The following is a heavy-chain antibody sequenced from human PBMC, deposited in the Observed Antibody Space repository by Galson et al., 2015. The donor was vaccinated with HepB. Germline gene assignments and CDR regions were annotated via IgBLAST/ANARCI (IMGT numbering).Heavy chain of an antibody. D-gene: IGHD2-2*01. CDR3: AKGYCSSHSCYYGAPDY. V-gene: IGHV3-30*18. CDR2: ISYDGSNK. CDR1: GFTFSNYG. Sequence: SLRLSCAASGFTFSNYGMHWVRQTPGKGLEWVAVISYDGSNKYYEDSVKGRFTISRDNSKNTLHLQMNSLRAEDAAIYYCAKGYCSSHSCYYGAPDYWGQGTLVTVSS. J-gene: IGHJ4*02.